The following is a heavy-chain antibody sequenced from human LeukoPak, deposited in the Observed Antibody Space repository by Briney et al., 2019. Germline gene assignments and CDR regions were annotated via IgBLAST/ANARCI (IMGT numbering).Heavy chain of an antibody. V-gene: IGHV3-30-3*01. CDR3: ARQEGYYFDS. CDR2: ISYDGGHE. J-gene: IGHJ4*02. Sequence: PGGSLRLSCAASRFIFSNYDMHWVRQAPGKGLEWVASISYDGGHEYYTDSVKGRFIISRDNSKNTPYLQMNSLRAEDTAVYYCARQEGYYFDSWGQGTLVIVSS. CDR1: RFIFSNYD.